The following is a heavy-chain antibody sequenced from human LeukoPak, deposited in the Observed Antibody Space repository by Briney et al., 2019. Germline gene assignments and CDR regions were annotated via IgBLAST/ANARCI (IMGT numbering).Heavy chain of an antibody. J-gene: IGHJ4*02. CDR2: INAGNGNT. CDR1: GYTFTSYA. V-gene: IGHV1-3*01. Sequence: ASVKVSCKASGYTFTSYAMHWVRQAPGQRLEWMGWINAGNGNTKYSQEFQGRVTMTTDTSTSTAYMELRSLRSDDTAIYYCARDMYSSGRVPSDYWGQGTLVTVSS. D-gene: IGHD6-19*01. CDR3: ARDMYSSGRVPSDY.